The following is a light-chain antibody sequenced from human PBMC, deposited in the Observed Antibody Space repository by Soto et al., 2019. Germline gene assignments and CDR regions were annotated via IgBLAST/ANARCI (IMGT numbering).Light chain of an antibody. CDR2: RNN. Sequence: QSVMTQPPSASGTPGQRGTISCSGGISNIGSNPVYWHQHLPGTAPKLLVYRNNQRPSGVPDRFSDSKSGTSAFLAISGLPSEDEADYYCAAWDDRLSAYVFGTGPKVTVL. CDR3: AAWDDRLSAYV. V-gene: IGLV1-47*01. J-gene: IGLJ1*01. CDR1: ISNIGSNP.